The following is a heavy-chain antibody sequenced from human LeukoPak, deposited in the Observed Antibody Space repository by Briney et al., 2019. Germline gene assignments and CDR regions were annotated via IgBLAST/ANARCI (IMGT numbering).Heavy chain of an antibody. CDR3: AREREATTVVTRYWYFDL. J-gene: IGHJ2*01. CDR2: ISACNGNT. Sequence: ASVKVSCKASGYTFTSYGISWVRQAPGQGLEWMGWISACNGNTNYAQKLQGRVTMTTDTSTSTAYMELRSLRSDDTAVYYCAREREATTVVTRYWYFDLWGRGTLVTVSS. CDR1: GYTFTSYG. V-gene: IGHV1-18*01. D-gene: IGHD4-23*01.